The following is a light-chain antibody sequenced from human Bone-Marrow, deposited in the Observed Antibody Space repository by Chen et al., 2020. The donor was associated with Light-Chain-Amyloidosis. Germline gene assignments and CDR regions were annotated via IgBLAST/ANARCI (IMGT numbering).Light chain of an antibody. CDR2: ENN. Sequence: QSVLTQPPSVSAAPGQKVTISCSGINSNIGINYVSWSQQLPGTSAKLLIYENNPRPSEIPDRFSGSKSGTSAILGVAGLQTGDEADYYCATWESSLYVWMFGGGTKLTVL. J-gene: IGLJ3*02. CDR1: NSNIGINY. CDR3: ATWESSLYVWM. V-gene: IGLV1-51*02.